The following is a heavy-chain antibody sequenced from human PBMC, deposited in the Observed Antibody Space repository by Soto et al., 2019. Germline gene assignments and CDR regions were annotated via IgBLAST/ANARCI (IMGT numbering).Heavy chain of an antibody. CDR2: MNPSTGDT. J-gene: IGHJ4*02. CDR3: ARAAPSGYVVDI. CDR1: GYTLTSYD. Sequence: QVQLVQSGAEVKKPGASAKVSCKASGYTLTSYDINWVRQATGQGLEWVGWMNPSTGDTGYAQKFQGRVTMTSKASIGTAYMELNSLRSEDTAVYYCARAAPSGYVVDIWGQGTLVTVSS. D-gene: IGHD3-22*01. V-gene: IGHV1-8*01.